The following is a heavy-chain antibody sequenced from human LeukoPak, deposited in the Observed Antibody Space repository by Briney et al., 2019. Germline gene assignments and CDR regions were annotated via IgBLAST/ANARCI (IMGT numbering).Heavy chain of an antibody. D-gene: IGHD3-10*01. V-gene: IGHV3-11*01. CDR3: ALLQPPFDY. CDR2: ISSSGTTI. CDR1: GFTFTDFY. Sequence: PGGSLRLSCAASGFTFTDFYMSWIRQAPGKGLEWVSYISSSGTTIYYADSVMGRFTISRDNAKNSLYLQMNSLRAEDTAVYYCALLQPPFDYWGQGTLVTVSS. J-gene: IGHJ4*02.